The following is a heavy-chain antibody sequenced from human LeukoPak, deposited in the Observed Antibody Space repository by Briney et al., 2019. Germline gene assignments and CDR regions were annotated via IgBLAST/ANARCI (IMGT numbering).Heavy chain of an antibody. CDR3: AKVPLAARPDYYYYYMDV. V-gene: IGHV3-23*01. Sequence: GGSLRLSCAASGFTFSSYAMSWVRQAPGKGLEWVSVISGSGGSTYYADSVKGRFTISRDNSKNTLYLQMNSLRAEDTAVYYCAKVPLAARPDYYYYYMDVWGKGTTVTVSS. CDR1: GFTFSSYA. CDR2: ISGSGGST. D-gene: IGHD6-6*01. J-gene: IGHJ6*03.